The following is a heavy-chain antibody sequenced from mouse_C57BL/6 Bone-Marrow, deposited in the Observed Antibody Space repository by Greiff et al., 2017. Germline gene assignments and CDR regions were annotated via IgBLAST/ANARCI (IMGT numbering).Heavy chain of an antibody. D-gene: IGHD1-1*01. Sequence: QVQLKESGPGLVAPSQSLSITCTVSGFSLTSYAISWVRQPPGKGLEWLGVIWTGGGTNYNSALKFRLSISTDNSKSQVFIKMNSLQTDDTARYYCARIYYGSSYEVGYWGQGTTLTVSS. CDR1: GFSLTSYA. V-gene: IGHV2-9-1*01. J-gene: IGHJ2*01. CDR3: ARIYYGSSYEVGY. CDR2: IWTGGGT.